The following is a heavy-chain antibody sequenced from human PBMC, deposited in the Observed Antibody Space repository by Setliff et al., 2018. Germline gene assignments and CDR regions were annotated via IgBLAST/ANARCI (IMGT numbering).Heavy chain of an antibody. J-gene: IGHJ6*03. CDR2: VYISGST. V-gene: IGHV4-4*08. CDR1: GGSISSYS. CDR3: ARWGDGYNSYYYYYMDV. Sequence: SETLSLTCNVSGGSISSYSWSWIRQPPGKGLEYIGYVYISGSTRYNPSLKSRVNISLDTSKNQFSLRLSSVTAADTAVHYCARWGDGYNSYYYYYMDVWGRGATVTVSS. D-gene: IGHD5-12*01.